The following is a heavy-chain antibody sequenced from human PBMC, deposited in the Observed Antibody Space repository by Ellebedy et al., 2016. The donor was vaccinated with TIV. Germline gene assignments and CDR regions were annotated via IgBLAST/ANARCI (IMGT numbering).Heavy chain of an antibody. CDR2: IWYDGSNK. Sequence: GGSLRLSXAASGFTFSSYSMNWVRQAPGKGLEWVAVIWYDGSNKYYADSVKGRFTISRDNSKNTLYLQMNSLRAEDTAVYYCAREERLVVAATLGYWGQGTLVTVSS. V-gene: IGHV3-33*08. D-gene: IGHD2-15*01. CDR1: GFTFSSYS. CDR3: AREERLVVAATLGY. J-gene: IGHJ4*02.